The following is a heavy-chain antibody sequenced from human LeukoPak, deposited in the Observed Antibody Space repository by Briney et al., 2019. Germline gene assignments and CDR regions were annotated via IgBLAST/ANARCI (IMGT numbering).Heavy chain of an antibody. V-gene: IGHV3-23*01. CDR2: ISVSGGST. CDR1: GFTLSSYA. J-gene: IGHJ4*02. D-gene: IGHD3-16*01. CDR3: AKDPGYFGG. Sequence: GSLRLSCAASGFTLSSYAMTWVRQAPGKGLEWVSAISVSGGSTYYADSVKGRFTISRDNSKNTLYLQMNSLRADDTALYYCAKDPGYFGGWGQGTLVTVSS.